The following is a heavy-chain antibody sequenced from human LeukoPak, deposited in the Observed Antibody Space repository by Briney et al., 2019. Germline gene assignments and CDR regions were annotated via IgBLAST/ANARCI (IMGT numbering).Heavy chain of an antibody. V-gene: IGHV3-30*02. CDR2: IRYDGSNK. CDR3: ARDYYDSAGYSSPIDY. CDR1: GFTFSSYG. Sequence: GGSLRLSCAASGFTFSSYGMHWVRQAPGKGLEWVAFIRYDGSNKYYADSVKGRFTISRDSAKNSLYLQMNSLRAEDSAVYYCARDYYDSAGYSSPIDYWGQGTLVTVSS. D-gene: IGHD3-22*01. J-gene: IGHJ4*02.